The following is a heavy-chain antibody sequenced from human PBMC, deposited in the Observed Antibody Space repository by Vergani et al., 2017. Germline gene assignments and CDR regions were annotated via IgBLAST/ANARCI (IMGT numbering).Heavy chain of an antibody. CDR3: ASLSAVEWVFDY. Sequence: QVQLQESGPGLVKPSQTLSLTCTVSGGSLSSGGYSWSWIRQPPGKGLEWIGYIYHSGSTYYNPSLKSRVTISVDRSKSQFSLKLSSVTAADTAVYYCASLSAVEWVFDYGGQGTLVTVSS. V-gene: IGHV4-30-2*01. D-gene: IGHD1-26*01. CDR1: GGSLSSGGYS. CDR2: IYHSGST. J-gene: IGHJ4*02.